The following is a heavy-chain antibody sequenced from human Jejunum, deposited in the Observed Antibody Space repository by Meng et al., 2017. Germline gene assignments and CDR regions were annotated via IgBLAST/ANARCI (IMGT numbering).Heavy chain of an antibody. D-gene: IGHD2-2*03. Sequence: QLQLQESGPALVKPSETLSLSCTVSGGSLSSGSPYWGWIRQSPGKGLEWIGTAYYSGSSYYNPSLRSRVIILVDTSKNQFSLRLSSVTAADTAVYYCARQMDSEYDEGYFFDYWGQGILVTVSS. V-gene: IGHV4-39*01. J-gene: IGHJ4*02. CDR3: ARQMDSEYDEGYFFDY. CDR1: GGSLSSGSPY. CDR2: AYYSGSS.